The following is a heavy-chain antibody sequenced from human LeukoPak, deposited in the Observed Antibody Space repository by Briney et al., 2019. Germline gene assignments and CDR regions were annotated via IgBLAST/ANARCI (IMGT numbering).Heavy chain of an antibody. D-gene: IGHD3-10*01. CDR3: ARDLTRLGSGSYPDY. CDR1: GFTVSSNY. J-gene: IGHJ4*02. V-gene: IGHV3-66*01. CDR2: IYSGGST. Sequence: GGSLRLSCAASGFTVSSNYMSWVRQAPGKGLEWVSVIYSGGSTYYADSVKGRFTISRDNSKNTLYLQMNSLRADDTAVYYCARDLTRLGSGSYPDYWGQGTLVTVSS.